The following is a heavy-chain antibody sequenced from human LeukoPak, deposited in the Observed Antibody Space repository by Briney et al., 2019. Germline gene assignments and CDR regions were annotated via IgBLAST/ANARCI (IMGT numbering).Heavy chain of an antibody. V-gene: IGHV3-30*02. D-gene: IGHD1-26*01. CDR1: GFTFSSYG. Sequence: GGSLRLSCAASGFTFSSYGMHWVRQAPGKGLEWVAFIRYDGSNKYYADSVKGRFTISRDNSKNTLYLQMNSLRAEDTAVYYCAKVWSVGAGLVSAFDIWGQGTMVTVSS. CDR2: IRYDGSNK. J-gene: IGHJ3*02. CDR3: AKVWSVGAGLVSAFDI.